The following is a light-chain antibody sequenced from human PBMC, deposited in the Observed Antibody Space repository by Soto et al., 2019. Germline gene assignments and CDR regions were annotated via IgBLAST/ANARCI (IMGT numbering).Light chain of an antibody. CDR2: GAS. CDR1: QSVSSSY. Sequence: EIVLTQSPGTLSLSPGERATLSCRASQSVSSSYLAWYRQKPGQAPRLLIYGASSRATGIPDRFSGSGSGTHFTLTISRLEPEDFAVYYCQQYGSSTPITFGGGTKVEIK. CDR3: QQYGSSTPIT. V-gene: IGKV3-20*01. J-gene: IGKJ4*01.